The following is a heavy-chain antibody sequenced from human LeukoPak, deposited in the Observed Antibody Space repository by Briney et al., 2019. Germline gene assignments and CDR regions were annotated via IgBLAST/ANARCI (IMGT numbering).Heavy chain of an antibody. CDR2: IYPGDSDT. D-gene: IGHD1-7*01. J-gene: IGHJ4*02. V-gene: IGHV5-51*01. CDR1: GYSFTSYW. Sequence: GEALKISWKGSGYSFTSYWIGWVRQMPGEGVEWRGIIYPGDSDTSYSPSFQGQVTISADKSISTACLQWSSLKAADTAMYYCARDGKLELPSDYWGQGTLVTVSS. CDR3: ARDGKLELPSDY.